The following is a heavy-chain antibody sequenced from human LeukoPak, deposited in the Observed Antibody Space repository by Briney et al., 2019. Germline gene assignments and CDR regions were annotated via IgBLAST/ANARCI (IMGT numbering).Heavy chain of an antibody. D-gene: IGHD3-22*01. V-gene: IGHV3-7*01. CDR2: IKQDGSEK. Sequence: GRSLRLSCTASGFTFGDYAMSWFRQAPGKGLEWVANIKQDGSEKYYVDSVKGRFTISRDNAKNSLYLQMNSLRAEDTAVYYCARDPGMTYYYDSSGPSGYWGQGTLVTVSS. J-gene: IGHJ4*02. CDR1: GFTFGDYA. CDR3: ARDPGMTYYYDSSGPSGY.